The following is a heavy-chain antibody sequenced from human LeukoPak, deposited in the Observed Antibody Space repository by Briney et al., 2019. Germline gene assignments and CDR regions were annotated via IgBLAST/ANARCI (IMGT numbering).Heavy chain of an antibody. CDR1: GYSISSGYY. D-gene: IGHD2-15*01. V-gene: IGHV4-38-2*02. Sequence: SETLSLTCAVSGYSISSGYYWGWIRQPPGKGLEWIGSIYHSGSTYYNPSLKSRVTISVDTSKNQFSLKLSSVTAADTAVYCCAREYCSGGSCSGLDYWGQGTLVTVSS. CDR3: AREYCSGGSCSGLDY. CDR2: IYHSGST. J-gene: IGHJ4*02.